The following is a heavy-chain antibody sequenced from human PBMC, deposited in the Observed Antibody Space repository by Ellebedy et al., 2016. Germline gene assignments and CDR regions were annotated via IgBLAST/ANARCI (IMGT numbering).Heavy chain of an antibody. CDR3: AREFDSSGWAA. D-gene: IGHD3-22*01. CDR1: GDSIRSDYYY. Sequence: SETLSLTCIVSGDSIRSDYYYWGWIRQPPGKGLEWIGSIYHSGSAFYNPSLKRRVTISVDTSKNQFSLKLSSVTVADTAVYYCAREFDSSGWAAWGQGKLVTVSS. CDR2: IYHSGSA. V-gene: IGHV4-39*07. J-gene: IGHJ5*02.